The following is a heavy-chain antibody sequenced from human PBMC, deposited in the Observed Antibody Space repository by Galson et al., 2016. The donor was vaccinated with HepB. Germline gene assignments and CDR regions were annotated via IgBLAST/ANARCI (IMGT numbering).Heavy chain of an antibody. Sequence: SLRLSCAASGSTFSDFYMSWIRQAPGKGLEWVSYISRSGNTISYAYSVKGRFTISRDNAKNSLYLKRNSLRADDTAVYYCAGDPARLDYWGQGTLVTVSS. CDR3: AGDPARLDY. V-gene: IGHV3-11*01. CDR1: GSTFSDFY. J-gene: IGHJ4*02. CDR2: ISRSGNTI. D-gene: IGHD6-6*01.